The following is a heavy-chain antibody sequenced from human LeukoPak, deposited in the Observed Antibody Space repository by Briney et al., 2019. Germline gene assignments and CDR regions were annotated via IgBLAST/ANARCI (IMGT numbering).Heavy chain of an antibody. CDR2: IFTGGST. Sequence: GGSLRLSCAASGCTVTNNYMNWVRQAPGKGLEWVAVIFTGGSTHYADSVKGRFTISRYNSKNTLYLQMNSLRAEDTAVYYCARDTRGYCGGDCYLDQWGQGTLVTVSS. CDR3: ARDTRGYCGGDCYLDQ. CDR1: GCTVTNNY. D-gene: IGHD2-21*02. J-gene: IGHJ4*02. V-gene: IGHV3-66*01.